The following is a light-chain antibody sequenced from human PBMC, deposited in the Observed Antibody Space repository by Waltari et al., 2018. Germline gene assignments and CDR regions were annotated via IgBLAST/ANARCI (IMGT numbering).Light chain of an antibody. CDR2: DAS. CDR1: QSIGSL. Sequence: DIQMTQSPSTLSASVGDRVTITCRASQSIGSLLAWYQQKPGKAPKLLIYDASSLESGVPSRFSGSGSGTEFTLTINSLQPDDFALYFCQQYNSWPFTFGPGTQVDIK. V-gene: IGKV1-5*01. J-gene: IGKJ3*01. CDR3: QQYNSWPFT.